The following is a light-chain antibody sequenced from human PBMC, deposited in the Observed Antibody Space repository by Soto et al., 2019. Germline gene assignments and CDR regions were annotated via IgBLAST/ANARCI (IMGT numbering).Light chain of an antibody. Sequence: QSVLTQPPSASGTPGQRVTISCSGSSANIGGNTVNWYQQLPGTAPRLLIYNDSQRPSGVPDRFSASKSGTSASLAISGLQSEDEADYYCASWDASLSLLYVXGTGTKVTVL. CDR2: NDS. J-gene: IGLJ1*01. CDR3: ASWDASLSLLYV. V-gene: IGLV1-44*01. CDR1: SANIGGNT.